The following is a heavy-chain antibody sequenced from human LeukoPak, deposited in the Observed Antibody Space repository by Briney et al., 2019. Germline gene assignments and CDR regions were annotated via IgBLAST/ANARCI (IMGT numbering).Heavy chain of an antibody. J-gene: IGHJ4*02. Sequence: LVKVSCKASGGTFSSYATSWVRQAPGQGLEWMGRIIPILGIANYAQKFQGRVTMTRDTSTSTVYMELSSLRSEDTAVYYCAREITIFGVAPFYWGQGTLVTVSS. CDR2: IIPILGIA. CDR3: AREITIFGVAPFY. D-gene: IGHD3-3*01. CDR1: GGTFSSYA. V-gene: IGHV1-69*04.